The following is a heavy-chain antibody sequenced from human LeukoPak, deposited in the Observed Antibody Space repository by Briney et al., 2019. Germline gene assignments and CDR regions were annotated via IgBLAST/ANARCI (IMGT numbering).Heavy chain of an antibody. CDR2: IYHSGST. CDR1: GGSISSSSYY. Sequence: SETLSLTCTVSGGSISSSSYYWGWIRQPPGKGLEWIGSIYHSGSTYYNPSLKSRVTMSVDTSKNQFSLKLSSVTAADTAVYYCARDRQSYGSGSNQAYFDYWGQGTLVTVSS. J-gene: IGHJ4*02. CDR3: ARDRQSYGSGSNQAYFDY. D-gene: IGHD3-10*01. V-gene: IGHV4-39*07.